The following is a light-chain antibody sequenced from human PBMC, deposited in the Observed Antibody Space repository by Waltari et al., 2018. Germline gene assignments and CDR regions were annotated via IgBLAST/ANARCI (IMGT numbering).Light chain of an antibody. V-gene: IGLV2-14*01. CDR1: SSDVGVYNY. J-gene: IGLJ3*02. CDR2: DVT. Sequence: QSALTQPASVSGSPGQSITISCTGTSSDVGVYNYVSWYQQNPGKAPKLMIYDVTTRPSGSSDLFAGSKSGNTASLTISGLQAEDEADYYCCSYTTSSAWVFGGGTKLTVL. CDR3: CSYTTSSAWV.